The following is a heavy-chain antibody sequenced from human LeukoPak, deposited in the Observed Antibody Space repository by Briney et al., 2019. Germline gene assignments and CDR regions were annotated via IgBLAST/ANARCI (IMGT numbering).Heavy chain of an antibody. V-gene: IGHV5-51*01. Sequence: GESLKISCKGSGYSFSTYWIAWVRPMPGKSLEWMGIIYLGDSSTRYSPSFQGQVTISADKSISTAYLQWSSLKASDTAMYYCARPAGSSGFLDYWGQGTLVTVSS. CDR1: GYSFSTYW. J-gene: IGHJ4*02. CDR2: IYLGDSST. CDR3: ARPAGSSGFLDY. D-gene: IGHD3-22*01.